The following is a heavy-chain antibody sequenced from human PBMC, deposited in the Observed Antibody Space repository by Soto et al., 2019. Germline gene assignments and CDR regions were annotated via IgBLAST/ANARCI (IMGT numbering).Heavy chain of an antibody. D-gene: IGHD6-13*01. Sequence: SETLSLTCTVSGGSISSYYWSWIRQPPGKGLEWLGYIYYSGSTNYNPSLKSRVTVSVDTSKNQFSLKLSSVTAADTAVYYCARDLYSSSSDAFDIWGQGTMVTVSS. CDR2: IYYSGST. CDR1: GGSISSYY. J-gene: IGHJ3*02. CDR3: ARDLYSSSSDAFDI. V-gene: IGHV4-59*01.